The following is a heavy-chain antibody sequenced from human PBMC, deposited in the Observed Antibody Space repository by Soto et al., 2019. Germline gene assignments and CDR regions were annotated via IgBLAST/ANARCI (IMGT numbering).Heavy chain of an antibody. CDR3: AHTPNYYQYDWFAP. J-gene: IGHJ5*02. CDR1: GFSLTTRGVG. V-gene: IGHV2-5*02. Sequence: SGPTLVNPTQTLTLTCTFSGFSLTTRGVGVGWIRQPLGKALECLALIYWDDDKRYSPSLQSRLSITKDTSKNQVVLTMTNLDPVDTATFFCAHTPNYYQYDWFAPWGQGTLVPVSS. CDR2: IYWDDDK. D-gene: IGHD3-16*01.